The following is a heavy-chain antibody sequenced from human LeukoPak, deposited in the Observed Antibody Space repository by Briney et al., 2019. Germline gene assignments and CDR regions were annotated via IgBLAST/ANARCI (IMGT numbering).Heavy chain of an antibody. Sequence: PSETLSLTCSVSGGSINSTLYYWVWIRQPPGKGLEWIGSIYSRGSTYYHPSLKSRVTMSMDTSKNQFSLNVISVTAADTAFYYCARDDLSRGGFDPWGQGVLVTVFS. D-gene: IGHD3/OR15-3a*01. CDR2: IYSRGST. V-gene: IGHV4-39*07. CDR3: ARDDLSRGGFDP. J-gene: IGHJ5*02. CDR1: GGSINSTLYY.